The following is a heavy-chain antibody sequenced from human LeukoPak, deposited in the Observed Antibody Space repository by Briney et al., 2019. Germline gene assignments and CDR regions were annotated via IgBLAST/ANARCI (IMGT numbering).Heavy chain of an antibody. CDR3: ARETVAGTYYFDY. V-gene: IGHV4-34*01. CDR2: SNHSGST. D-gene: IGHD6-19*01. Sequence: SETLSLTCAVDGGSFSGNYCSCIRQPPGKGLEWIEESNHSGSTNYNPSLKSRATISVDTSKNQFSLKLSSVTAADTAVYYCARETVAGTYYFDYWGQGTLVTVSS. J-gene: IGHJ4*02. CDR1: GGSFSGNY.